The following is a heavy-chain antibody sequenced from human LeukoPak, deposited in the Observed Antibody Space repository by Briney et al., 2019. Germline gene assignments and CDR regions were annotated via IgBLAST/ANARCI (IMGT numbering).Heavy chain of an antibody. CDR3: ARRYYYNLGSFPFDF. Sequence: PSETLSLTCAVSGGPFSGYFWSWIRQSSGKGREGIGEIHNSVTTNYNPSLNSRVTISEDTSKNQCFLHLRSVPAADPAVYYCARRYYYNLGSFPFDFWGQGTLVTVSS. J-gene: IGHJ4*02. V-gene: IGHV4-34*01. CDR1: GGPFSGYF. CDR2: IHNSVTT. D-gene: IGHD3-10*01.